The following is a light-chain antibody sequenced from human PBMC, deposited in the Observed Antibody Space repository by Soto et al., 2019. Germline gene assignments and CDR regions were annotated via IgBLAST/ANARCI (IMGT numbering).Light chain of an antibody. CDR1: QSISSW. V-gene: IGKV1-5*03. CDR3: QQYNSYSWT. Sequence: DIQMTQSPSTLSASVGDRFTITCRASQSISSWLAWYQQKPGKAPKLLIYKASSLESGVPSRFSGSGSGTEFTLTISSLQPDDFATYYCQQYNSYSWTFGRGTKVDI. CDR2: KAS. J-gene: IGKJ1*01.